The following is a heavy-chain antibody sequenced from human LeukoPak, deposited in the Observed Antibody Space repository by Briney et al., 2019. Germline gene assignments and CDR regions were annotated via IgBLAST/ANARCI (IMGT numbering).Heavy chain of an antibody. Sequence: GASVKVSCKASGYTLTSYDINWVRQATGQGLEWMGWMNPNSGNTGYAQKFQGRVTMTRNTSISTAYMELSSLRSEDTAVYYCARSFPYCSSTSCHFDYWGQGTLVTVSS. D-gene: IGHD2-2*01. CDR3: ARSFPYCSSTSCHFDY. CDR2: MNPNSGNT. V-gene: IGHV1-8*01. J-gene: IGHJ4*02. CDR1: GYTLTSYD.